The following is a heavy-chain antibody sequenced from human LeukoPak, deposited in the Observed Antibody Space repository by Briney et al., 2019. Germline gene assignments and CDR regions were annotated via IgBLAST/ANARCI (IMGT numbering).Heavy chain of an antibody. Sequence: ASVKVSCKASGYTFTSYDINWVRQTTGQGLEWMGWMNPNSGNTGYAQKFQGRVTMTRNTPISTAYMELSSLRSEDTAVYYCARVKAARRGVTATRLNWFDPWGQGTLVTVSS. V-gene: IGHV1-8*01. CDR1: GYTFTSYD. J-gene: IGHJ5*02. CDR3: ARVKAARRGVTATRLNWFDP. CDR2: MNPNSGNT. D-gene: IGHD6-6*01.